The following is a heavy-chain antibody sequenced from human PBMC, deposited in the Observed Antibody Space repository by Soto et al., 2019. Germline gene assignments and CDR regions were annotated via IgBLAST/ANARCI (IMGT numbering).Heavy chain of an antibody. CDR1: GFTFSNYA. CDR2: VGGSGDST. CDR3: AKSPLVYCSGGSCYPPHYFDD. D-gene: IGHD2-15*01. Sequence: EVQLLDSGGGLVQPGGSLRLSCAASGFTFSNYAMSWVRQAPGKGLEWVSGVGGSGDSTYYADSVKGRFTISRDNSKDTLYLHMNRLRAEETAVYYCAKSPLVYCSGGSCYPPHYFDDWGQGNLVTVSS. J-gene: IGHJ4*02. V-gene: IGHV3-23*01.